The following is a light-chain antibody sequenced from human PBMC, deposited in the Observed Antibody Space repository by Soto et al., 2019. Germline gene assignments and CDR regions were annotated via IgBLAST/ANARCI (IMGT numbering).Light chain of an antibody. CDR3: QQVKSYPRT. V-gene: IGKV1-9*01. CDR1: QAITNN. Sequence: DIQMTQSPSSLSASVGDRVTITCRASQAITNNLAWYQQKPGNPPRLLIYEESTLHSGVPSRFSGRKVGTQFILTIDSLQPEDFATYYCQQVKSYPRTFGGGTKVHIK. CDR2: EES. J-gene: IGKJ4*01.